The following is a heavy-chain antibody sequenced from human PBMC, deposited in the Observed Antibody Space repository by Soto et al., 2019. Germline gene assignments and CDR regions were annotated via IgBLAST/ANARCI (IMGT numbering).Heavy chain of an antibody. J-gene: IGHJ6*02. CDR3: AREATVLTHFGGYYYYGMDV. D-gene: IGHD3-3*01. CDR1: GGSISNGDYY. CDR2: VCYSWTT. V-gene: IGHV4-30-4*01. Sequence: PSETLSLTCTVSGGSISNGDYYWSWLRQPPGKGLEWFGCVCYSWTTYSNPSLKRLVTISVDTSKNQFSLKLSSVTAADTAVYYCAREATVLTHFGGYYYYGMDVWGQGTTVTVSS.